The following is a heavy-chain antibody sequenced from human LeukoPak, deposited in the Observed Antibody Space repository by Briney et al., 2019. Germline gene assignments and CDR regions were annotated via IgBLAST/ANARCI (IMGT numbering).Heavy chain of an antibody. CDR2: ISSSGSTI. Sequence: GGSLRLSCAASGFTFSSYEMNWVRQAPGKGLEWVSYISSSGSTIYYADSVKGRFTTSRDNAKNSLYLQMNSLRAEDTAVYYCARLGYCSGGSCYAFDIWGQGTMVTVSS. D-gene: IGHD2-15*01. CDR3: ARLGYCSGGSCYAFDI. V-gene: IGHV3-48*03. CDR1: GFTFSSYE. J-gene: IGHJ3*02.